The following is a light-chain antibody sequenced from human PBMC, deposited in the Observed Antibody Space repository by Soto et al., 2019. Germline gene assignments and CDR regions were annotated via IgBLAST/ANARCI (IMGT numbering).Light chain of an antibody. CDR2: QND. V-gene: IGLV1-44*01. CDR3: ATWDDSLNGDVV. CDR1: SSNIGRKT. Sequence: QSVLTQAPSMSATPGQRVTISCSGSSSNIGRKTVNWFQQLPGTAPKLPIFQNDQRPSGVPDRFSGSKSGTSASLAITGLQSEDEADYYCATWDDSLNGDVVFGGGTKLTVL. J-gene: IGLJ2*01.